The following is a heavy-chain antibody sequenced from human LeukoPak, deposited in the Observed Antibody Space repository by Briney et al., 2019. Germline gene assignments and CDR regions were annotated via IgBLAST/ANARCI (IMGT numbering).Heavy chain of an antibody. J-gene: IGHJ4*02. CDR3: ARDRAGAMAFDY. V-gene: IGHV1-69*06. Sequence: ASVKVSCKASGGTFSSYAISWVRQAPGQGLEWMGGIIPIFGTANYAQKFQGRVTITADKSTSTAYMELSSLRSEDTAVYYCARDRAGAMAFDYWGQGTLVTVSS. CDR2: IIPIFGTA. CDR1: GGTFSSYA. D-gene: IGHD1-26*01.